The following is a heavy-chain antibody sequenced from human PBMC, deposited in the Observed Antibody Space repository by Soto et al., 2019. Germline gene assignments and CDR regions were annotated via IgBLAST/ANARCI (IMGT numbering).Heavy chain of an antibody. J-gene: IGHJ4*02. D-gene: IGHD2-2*02. CDR2: IYYSGST. CDR1: GGSISSYY. V-gene: IGHV4-59*01. CDR3: ARGGQPLLYYFDY. Sequence: SETLSLTCTVSGGSISSYYWSWIRQPPGKGLEWIGYIYYSGSTNYNPSLKSRVTISVDTSKNQFSLKLSSVTAADTAVYYCARGGQPLLYYFDYWGQGTLVTVS.